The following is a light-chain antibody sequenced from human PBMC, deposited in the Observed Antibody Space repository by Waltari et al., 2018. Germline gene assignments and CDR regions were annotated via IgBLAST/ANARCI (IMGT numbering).Light chain of an antibody. CDR1: STDIGRYNF. Sequence: QSALTQPASVSGSPGQSITISCTGSSTDIGRYNFVSWYQQHPGKAPKLRLYDFFNRPSGVSNLFSASKSGNTASLTISGLQPEDETDYYCSSHTTSNTLIFGGGTRVTVL. V-gene: IGLV2-14*03. CDR2: DFF. J-gene: IGLJ2*01. CDR3: SSHTTSNTLI.